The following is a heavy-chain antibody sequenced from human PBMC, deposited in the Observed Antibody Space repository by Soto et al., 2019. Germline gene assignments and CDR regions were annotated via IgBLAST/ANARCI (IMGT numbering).Heavy chain of an antibody. CDR3: ARHGYNYGGGYFDY. Sequence: EVQLVESGGGLVQPGGSLRLSCAASGVTVSSNCMGWVRQAPGKGLEWVSVIYSGGSTYYADSVKGRFTISRDNSKNTLYLQMNSLRAEDTAVYYCARHGYNYGGGYFDYWGQGTLVTVSS. CDR2: IYSGGST. CDR1: GVTVSSNC. V-gene: IGHV3-66*04. D-gene: IGHD5-18*01. J-gene: IGHJ4*02.